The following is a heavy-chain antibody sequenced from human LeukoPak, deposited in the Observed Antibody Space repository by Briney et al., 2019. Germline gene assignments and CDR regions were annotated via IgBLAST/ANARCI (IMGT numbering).Heavy chain of an antibody. J-gene: IGHJ4*02. Sequence: SETLSLTCTVSGGSLSSGVYYWNRIRQPPGKGLEWLGYIYHSGSAFYNPSLNNRVTISVDRSKNQFSLSLRSVTAADTAVYYCAGGNGDYYYWDQGTLVTVSS. CDR3: AGGNGDYYY. CDR2: IYHSGSA. D-gene: IGHD4-17*01. V-gene: IGHV4-30-2*01. CDR1: GGSLSSGVYY.